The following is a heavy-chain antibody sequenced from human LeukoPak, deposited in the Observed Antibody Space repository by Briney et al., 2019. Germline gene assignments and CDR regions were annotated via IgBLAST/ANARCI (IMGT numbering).Heavy chain of an antibody. V-gene: IGHV4-34*01. D-gene: IGHD3-10*01. J-gene: IGHJ4*02. Sequence: SETLSLTCAVYGGSFSGYYWSWIRQPPWKGLEWIGEINHSGSTSYNPSLKSRVTISVDTSKNQFSLKLSSVTAADTAVYYCARGPRPTYYYGSGSYRGSYYFDYWGQGTLVTVSS. CDR1: GGSFSGYY. CDR2: INHSGST. CDR3: ARGPRPTYYYGSGSYRGSYYFDY.